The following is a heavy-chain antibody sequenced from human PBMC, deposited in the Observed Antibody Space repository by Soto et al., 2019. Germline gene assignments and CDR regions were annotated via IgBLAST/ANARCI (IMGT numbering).Heavy chain of an antibody. CDR2: IYYSGST. CDR1: GGSVSSGSYY. Sequence: PSETLSLTCTVSGGSVSSGSYYWSWIRQPPGKGLEWIGYIYYSGSTNYNPSLKSRVTISVDTSKNQFSLKLSSVTAADTAVYNCARVPLLWFGELLRWFDPWGQGTLVTVSS. CDR3: ARVPLLWFGELLRWFDP. D-gene: IGHD3-10*01. V-gene: IGHV4-61*01. J-gene: IGHJ5*02.